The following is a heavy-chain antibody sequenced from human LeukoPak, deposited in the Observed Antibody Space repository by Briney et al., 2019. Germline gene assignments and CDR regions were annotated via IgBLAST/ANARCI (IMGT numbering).Heavy chain of an antibody. V-gene: IGHV4-38-2*02. Sequence: SETLSLTCTVSGYSISSGYYWGWIPQPPGKGLEWIGSIYHSGSTYYNPSLKSRVTISVDTSKNQFSLKLSSVTAADTAVYYCAGTGNYDFWSGYSNWFDPWGQGTLVTVSS. CDR2: IYHSGST. J-gene: IGHJ5*02. CDR1: GYSISSGYY. D-gene: IGHD3-3*01. CDR3: AGTGNYDFWSGYSNWFDP.